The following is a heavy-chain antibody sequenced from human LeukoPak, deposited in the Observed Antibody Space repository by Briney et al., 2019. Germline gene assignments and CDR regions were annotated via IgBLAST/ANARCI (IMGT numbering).Heavy chain of an antibody. V-gene: IGHV1-8*01. Sequence: PSVKVSCKVSGYTFTSYDTNWVRQATGQGLEWMGWMNSNSGNTRYAQKFQGRVTMTRNTSISTAYMELSSLRSEDMAVYYCATYSYFDYWGQGTLVTVSS. CDR1: GYTFTSYD. CDR2: MNSNSGNT. D-gene: IGHD2-21*01. J-gene: IGHJ4*02. CDR3: ATYSYFDY.